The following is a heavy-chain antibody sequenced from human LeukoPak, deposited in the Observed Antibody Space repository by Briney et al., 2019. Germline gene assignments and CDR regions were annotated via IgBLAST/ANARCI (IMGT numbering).Heavy chain of an antibody. Sequence: GGSLRLSCAASGFTFSVAAMTWVRQAPGKGLEWVGRIKTKADGGTADYAAPVMARFIISRDDSKNTVYLQMNNLRKEDSGLYFCSTDRDWGQGTLVAVSS. CDR1: GFTFSVAA. J-gene: IGHJ4*02. CDR2: IKTKADGGTA. CDR3: STDRD. D-gene: IGHD5-24*01. V-gene: IGHV3-15*05.